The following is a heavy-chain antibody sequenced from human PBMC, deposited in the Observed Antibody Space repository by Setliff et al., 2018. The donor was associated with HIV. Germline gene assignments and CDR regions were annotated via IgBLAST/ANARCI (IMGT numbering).Heavy chain of an antibody. CDR1: DFTFSTYC. Sequence: SLRLSCAASDFTFSTYCMNWVRQAPGKGLEWISSISYRSSYIYYSDSVKGRFTISRNDAENSLFLQLNSLRDEDTAVYYCSRSRGIGNYYMDVWGTGTTVTVSS. D-gene: IGHD3-10*01. V-gene: IGHV3-21*01. CDR2: ISYRSSYI. J-gene: IGHJ6*03. CDR3: SRSRGIGNYYMDV.